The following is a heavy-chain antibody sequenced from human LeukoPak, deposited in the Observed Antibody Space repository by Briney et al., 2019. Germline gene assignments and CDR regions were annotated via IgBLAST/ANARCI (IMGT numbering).Heavy chain of an antibody. CDR2: IYSGGSA. CDR3: ARLAGGSGLDY. Sequence: SETLSLTCTVSGGSISGYYWSRIRQPPGMGLEWIGNIYSGGSANYNPSLKSRVTISVDTSKNHFSLKMTSMTAADTAVYYCARLAGGSGLDYWGQGTLVTVSS. J-gene: IGHJ4*02. CDR1: GGSISGYY. V-gene: IGHV4-59*01. D-gene: IGHD6-19*01.